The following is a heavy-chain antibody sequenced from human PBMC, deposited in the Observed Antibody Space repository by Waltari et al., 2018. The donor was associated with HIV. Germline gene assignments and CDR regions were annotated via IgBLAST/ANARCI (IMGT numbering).Heavy chain of an antibody. CDR3: ARGNSSSWYLGYYYYGMDV. V-gene: IGHV4-59*01. CDR1: GGSISSYY. D-gene: IGHD6-13*01. Sequence: QVQLQESGPGLVKPSETLSLTCTVSGGSISSYYWSWIRQPPGKGLEWIGYIYYSGSTNYNPSLKSRVTISVDTSKNQFSLKLSSVTAADTAVYYCARGNSSSWYLGYYYYGMDVWGQGTTVTVSS. J-gene: IGHJ6*02. CDR2: IYYSGST.